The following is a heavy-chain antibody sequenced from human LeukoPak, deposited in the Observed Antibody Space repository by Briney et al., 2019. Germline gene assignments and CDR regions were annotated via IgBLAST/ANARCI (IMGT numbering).Heavy chain of an antibody. Sequence: ASVKVSCKASGYTFTNHYLHWVRQAPGEGLEWMGIINPSAGTTSNVQKFQGRVTMTRDTSTSTVYMELSSLRSEDTAVYYCARDTHDYLDYWGQGTLVTVSS. V-gene: IGHV1-46*01. CDR2: INPSAGTT. J-gene: IGHJ4*02. CDR1: GYTFTNHY. CDR3: ARDTHDYLDY.